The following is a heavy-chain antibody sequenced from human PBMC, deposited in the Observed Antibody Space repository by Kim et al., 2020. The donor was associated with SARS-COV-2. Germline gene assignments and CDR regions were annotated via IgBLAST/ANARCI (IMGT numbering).Heavy chain of an antibody. D-gene: IGHD3-10*01. CDR3: AREKGKYFDL. J-gene: IGHJ2*01. CDR2: IYYSGST. CDR1: GGSISSGGYY. V-gene: IGHV4-31*03. Sequence: SETLSLTCTVSGGSISSGGYYWSWIRQHPGKGLEWIGYIYYSGSTYYNPSLKSRVTISVDTSKNQFSLKLSSVTAADTAVYYCAREKGKYFDLWGRGTLVTVSS.